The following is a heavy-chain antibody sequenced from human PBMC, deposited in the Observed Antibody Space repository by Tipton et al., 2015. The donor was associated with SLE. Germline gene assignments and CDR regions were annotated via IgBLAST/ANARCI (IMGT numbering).Heavy chain of an antibody. CDR3: ARVVVATTKPLHFDY. CDR2: IYYTGST. D-gene: IGHD5-12*01. J-gene: IGHJ4*02. Sequence: TLSLTCTVSGDSISSYYWSWIRQPPGKGPEWIGYIYYTGSTDSNPSLRSRVTMSVDTSKNQFSLKLSSVTAADTAVYYCARVVVATTKPLHFDYWGQGTLVAVSS. V-gene: IGHV4-59*01. CDR1: GDSISSYY.